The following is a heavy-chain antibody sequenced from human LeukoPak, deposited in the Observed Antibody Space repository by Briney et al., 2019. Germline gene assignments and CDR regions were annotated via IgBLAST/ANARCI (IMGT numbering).Heavy chain of an antibody. J-gene: IGHJ4*02. V-gene: IGHV4-39*01. CDR2: IYYSGST. Sequence: SETLSLTCTVSGGSISSSSYYWGWIRQPPGKGLEWIGSIYYSGSTYYNPSLKSRVTISVDTSKNQFSLKLSSATAADTAVYYCARHPSSHLSYYFDYWGQGTLVTVSS. CDR3: ARHPSSHLSYYFDY. D-gene: IGHD3-16*02. CDR1: GGSISSSSYY.